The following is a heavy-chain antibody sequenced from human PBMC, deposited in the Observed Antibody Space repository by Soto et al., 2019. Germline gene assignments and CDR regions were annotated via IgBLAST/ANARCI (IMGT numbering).Heavy chain of an antibody. CDR2: IEYSGRT. D-gene: IGHD3-10*01. CDR1: GDSMRGFY. Sequence: QVQLQESGPGLVKPSETLSLTCIVAGDSMRGFYWSWIRQPPGKGLEWMAYIEYSGRTEVKPSLRGRVAGSLDTPKIQLSRTLGFVAAADTATSYCARGRFGAYVDFWGQGTLVAVSS. V-gene: IGHV4-59*01. J-gene: IGHJ4*02. CDR3: ARGRFGAYVDF.